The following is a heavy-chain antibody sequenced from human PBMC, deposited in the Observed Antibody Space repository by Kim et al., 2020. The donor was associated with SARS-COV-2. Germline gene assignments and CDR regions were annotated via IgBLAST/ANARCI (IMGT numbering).Heavy chain of an antibody. V-gene: IGHV3-74*03. Sequence: YADSLKSRLTISRNNAKNTLYLQMNSLRAEDAAEYYCAGVRIDYGDAFEIWGQGTMVTVSS. D-gene: IGHD4-17*01. J-gene: IGHJ3*02. CDR3: AGVRIDYGDAFEI.